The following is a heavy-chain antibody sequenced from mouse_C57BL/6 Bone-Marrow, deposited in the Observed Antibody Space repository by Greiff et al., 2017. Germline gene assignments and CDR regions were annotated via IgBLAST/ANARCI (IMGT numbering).Heavy chain of an antibody. CDR2: IDTETGGT. J-gene: IGHJ4*01. CDR1: GYTFTDYE. V-gene: IGHV1-15*01. CDR3: TRCYGSSYSDMDY. Sequence: QVQLKQSGAELVRPGASVTLSCKASGYTFTDYEMHWVKQTPVHGLEWIGAIDTETGGTAYNQKFKGKAILTADKSSSTAYMERRSLTSEDSAVYYCTRCYGSSYSDMDYWGQGTSVTVSS. D-gene: IGHD1-1*01.